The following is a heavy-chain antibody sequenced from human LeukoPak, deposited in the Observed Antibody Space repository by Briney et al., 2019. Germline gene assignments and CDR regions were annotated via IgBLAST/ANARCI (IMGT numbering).Heavy chain of an antibody. CDR1: GFTVSSNY. J-gene: IGHJ4*02. Sequence: GGSLRLSCAASGFTVSSNYMSWVRQAPGKGLEWVSVIYSGGNTYYADSVKGRFTISRDNSKNTLYLQMNSLRAEDTAVYYCAGGPSGYSYGGYDYWGQGTLVTVSS. V-gene: IGHV3-53*01. D-gene: IGHD5-18*01. CDR3: AGGPSGYSYGGYDY. CDR2: IYSGGNT.